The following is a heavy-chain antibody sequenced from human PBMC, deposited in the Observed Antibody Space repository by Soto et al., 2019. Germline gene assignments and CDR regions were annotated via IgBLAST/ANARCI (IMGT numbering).Heavy chain of an antibody. D-gene: IGHD3-10*01. J-gene: IGHJ3*02. CDR2: INPNSGGT. CDR3: ARARDSAGDDAFDI. CDR1: GYTFTGYY. Sequence: ASVKVSCKASGYTFTGYYMHWVRQAPGQGLEWMGWINPNSGGTNYAQKFQGWVTMTRDTSISTAYMELSRLRSDDTAVYYCARARDSAGDDAFDIWGQGTMVTVSS. V-gene: IGHV1-2*04.